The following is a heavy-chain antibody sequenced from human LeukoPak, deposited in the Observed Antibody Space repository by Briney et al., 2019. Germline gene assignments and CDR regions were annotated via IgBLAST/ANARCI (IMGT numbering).Heavy chain of an antibody. CDR3: ARVGSSWYGNI. V-gene: IGHV3-53*01. CDR2: IYSGGST. Sequence: PGGSLRLSCAASGFTLSSNYMSWVGQAPGKGLEGVSVIYSGGSTYYADSVKGRFSISRDNSKNTLDLKMNSLRAEDTAVYYCARVGSSWYGNIWGQGTMVSVSS. D-gene: IGHD6-13*01. CDR1: GFTLSSNY. J-gene: IGHJ3*02.